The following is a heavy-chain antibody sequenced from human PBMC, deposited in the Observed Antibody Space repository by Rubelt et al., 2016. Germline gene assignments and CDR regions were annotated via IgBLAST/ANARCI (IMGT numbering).Heavy chain of an antibody. V-gene: IGHV4-39*07. CDR3: AREWVTGLLSALDY. CDR2: IYTSGST. D-gene: IGHD2-21*02. Sequence: QLQLQESGPGLVKPSETLSLTCTVSGGSISSSSYYWGWIRQPPGKGLEWIGSIYTSGSTNYNPSLKSRVTMSVDTSKNQFSLKLSSVTAADTAVYYCAREWVTGLLSALDYWGQGTLVTVSS. J-gene: IGHJ4*02. CDR1: GGSISSSSYY.